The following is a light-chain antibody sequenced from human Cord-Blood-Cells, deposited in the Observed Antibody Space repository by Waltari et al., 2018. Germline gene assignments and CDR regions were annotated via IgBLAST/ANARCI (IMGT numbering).Light chain of an antibody. CDR1: QSLLHSNGYTY. Sequence: DIVMTQSPLSLPVTPGEPASISCRSSQSLLHSNGYTYLDWYLQKPGQSPQLLIYLGSNRASGVTDRFSGSGSGTDYTLKISRVEAEDVGVYYCMQALQTRWTFGQGTKVEIK. J-gene: IGKJ1*01. CDR3: MQALQTRWT. V-gene: IGKV2-28*01. CDR2: LGS.